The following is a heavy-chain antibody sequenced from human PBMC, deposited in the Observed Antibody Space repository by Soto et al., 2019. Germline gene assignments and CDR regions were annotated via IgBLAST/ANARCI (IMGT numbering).Heavy chain of an antibody. J-gene: IGHJ4*02. CDR2: IIPIFGTA. CDR1: GGTFSIYA. V-gene: IGHV1-69*13. D-gene: IGHD3-22*01. Sequence: ASVKVSCKASGGTFSIYAISWVLQAPGQGLEWMGGIIPIFGTANYAQKFQGRVTITADESTSTAYMELSSLRSEDTAVYYCARDERRDYYDSSGYDIYFDYWGQGTLVTVS. CDR3: ARDERRDYYDSSGYDIYFDY.